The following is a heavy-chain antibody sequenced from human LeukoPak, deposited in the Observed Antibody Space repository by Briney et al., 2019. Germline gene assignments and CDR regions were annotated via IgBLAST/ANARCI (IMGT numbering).Heavy chain of an antibody. CDR1: GYTFTGYY. Sequence: GASVKVSCEASGYTFTGYYIHWVRQTPGQGLEWMGWINPNSGATNYTQKFQGRVTMTRDTPINTAYMELSSLISDDTAVYYCARVGLYGSGSYLVYWGQGTLVTVSS. D-gene: IGHD3-10*01. V-gene: IGHV1-2*02. CDR3: ARVGLYGSGSYLVY. CDR2: INPNSGAT. J-gene: IGHJ4*02.